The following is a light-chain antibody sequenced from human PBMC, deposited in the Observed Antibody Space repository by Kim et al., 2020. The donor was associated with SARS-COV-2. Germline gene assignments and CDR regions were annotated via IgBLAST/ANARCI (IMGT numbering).Light chain of an antibody. CDR2: QDT. CDR3: QTWDSSTVI. Sequence: ESPGQTASITCSGDKLGDKFASWYQQKPGQSPVLVIYQDTQRPSGIPERFSGSNSGNTATLTISGTQTMDEADYYCQTWDSSTVIFGGGTQLTVL. CDR1: KLGDKF. V-gene: IGLV3-1*01. J-gene: IGLJ2*01.